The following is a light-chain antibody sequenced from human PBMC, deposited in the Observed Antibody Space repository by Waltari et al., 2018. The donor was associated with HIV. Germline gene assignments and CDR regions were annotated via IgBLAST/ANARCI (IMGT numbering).Light chain of an antibody. CDR1: SSNIGAGYD. Sequence: QSVLTKPPSVSGAPGQRVTISCPGSSSNIGAGYDVHWYQQLPGTAPKVLIYGNSNRPSGVPDRFSGSKSGTSASLAITGLQAEDEADYYCQSYDSNLSGATVFGTGTKVTVL. CDR2: GNS. J-gene: IGLJ1*01. CDR3: QSYDSNLSGATV. V-gene: IGLV1-40*01.